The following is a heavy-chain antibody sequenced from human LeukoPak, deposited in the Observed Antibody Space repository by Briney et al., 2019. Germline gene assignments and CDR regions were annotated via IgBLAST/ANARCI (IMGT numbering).Heavy chain of an antibody. CDR3: ARSPTAGRNYYYYYMDV. D-gene: IGHD6-13*01. CDR2: INPSGGST. CDR1: GYTLTSYY. Sequence: ASVKVSCKASGYTLTSYYMHWVRQAPGQGLEWMGIINPSGGSTSYAQKFQGRVTMTRDMSTSTVYMELSSLRSEDTAVYYCARSPTAGRNYYYYYMDVWGKGTTVTVSS. J-gene: IGHJ6*03. V-gene: IGHV1-46*01.